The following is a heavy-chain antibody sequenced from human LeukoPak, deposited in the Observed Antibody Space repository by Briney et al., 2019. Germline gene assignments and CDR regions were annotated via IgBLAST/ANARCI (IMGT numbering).Heavy chain of an antibody. D-gene: IGHD4-17*01. J-gene: IGHJ4*02. V-gene: IGHV1-18*01. Sequence: ASVKVSCKASGYTFTTYGISWVRQAPEQGVEWMGWISGYNGNTKYAQNFQGRVTVSTDTSTTTAYMELRSLRSDDTAVYYCARDWWYGDYSIGNNWGQGTLVTVSS. CDR1: GYTFTTYG. CDR2: ISGYNGNT. CDR3: ARDWWYGDYSIGNN.